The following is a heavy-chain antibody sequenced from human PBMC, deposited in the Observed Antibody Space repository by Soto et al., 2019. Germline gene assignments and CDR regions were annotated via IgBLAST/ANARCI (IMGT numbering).Heavy chain of an antibody. Sequence: APGKGLEWVSAISGSGGSTYYADSVKGRFTISRDNSKNTLYLQMNSLRAEETAVYYCAKDRVLRYFDLWGQGTLVTVSS. CDR3: AKDRVLRYFDL. J-gene: IGHJ4*02. CDR2: ISGSGGST. D-gene: IGHD2-8*02. V-gene: IGHV3-23*01.